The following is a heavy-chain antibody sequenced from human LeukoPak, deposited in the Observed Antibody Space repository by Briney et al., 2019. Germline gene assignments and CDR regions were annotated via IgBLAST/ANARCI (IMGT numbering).Heavy chain of an antibody. V-gene: IGHV3-30*02. Sequence: GGSLRLSCAASGFTFSSYGMHWVGQAPGKGLEWVAFIRYDGSNKYYADSVKGRFTISRDNSKNTLYLQMNSLRAEDTAVYYCAKDRDSGYDYYYYYYMDVWGKGTTVTVSS. CDR1: GFTFSSYG. J-gene: IGHJ6*03. CDR3: AKDRDSGYDYYYYYYMDV. CDR2: IRYDGSNK. D-gene: IGHD5-12*01.